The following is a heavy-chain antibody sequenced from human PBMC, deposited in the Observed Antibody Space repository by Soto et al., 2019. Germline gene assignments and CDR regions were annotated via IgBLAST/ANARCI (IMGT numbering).Heavy chain of an antibody. J-gene: IGHJ4*02. CDR2: ISYDGSNK. CDR3: AKDRTIAVADYYFDY. Sequence: GGSLRLSCAASGFTFSSYGMHWVRQAPGKGLEWVAVISYDGSNKYYADSVKGRFTISRDNSKNTLYLQMNSLRAEDTAVYYCAKDRTIAVADYYFDYWGQGTLVTVSS. V-gene: IGHV3-30*18. D-gene: IGHD6-19*01. CDR1: GFTFSSYG.